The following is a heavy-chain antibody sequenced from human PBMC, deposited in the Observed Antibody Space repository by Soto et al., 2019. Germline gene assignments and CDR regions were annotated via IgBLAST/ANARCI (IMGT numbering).Heavy chain of an antibody. CDR2: ISYDGSNK. Sequence: QVQLVESGGGVVQPGRSLRLSCAASGFTFSSYAMHWVRQAPGKGLEWVAVISYDGSNKYYADSVKGRFTISRDNSKNTLYLKMNSLRAEDTAVYYCATRGYCISTSCYEGGDYWGQGTLVTVSS. CDR3: ATRGYCISTSCYEGGDY. J-gene: IGHJ4*02. V-gene: IGHV3-30-3*01. D-gene: IGHD2-2*01. CDR1: GFTFSSYA.